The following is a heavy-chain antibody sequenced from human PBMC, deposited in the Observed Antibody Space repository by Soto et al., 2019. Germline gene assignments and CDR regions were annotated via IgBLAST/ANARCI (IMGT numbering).Heavy chain of an antibody. CDR2: IYYSGST. J-gene: IGHJ4*02. V-gene: IGHV4-61*08. CDR1: GGSISSGDYY. D-gene: IGHD3-22*01. Sequence: SETLSLTCTVSGGSISSGDYYWSWIRQPPGKGLEWIGYIYYSGSTNYNPSLKSRVTISVDTSKNQFSLKLSSVTAADTAVYYCARGRDYYDSSGYPELWGQGTLVTVSS. CDR3: ARGRDYYDSSGYPEL.